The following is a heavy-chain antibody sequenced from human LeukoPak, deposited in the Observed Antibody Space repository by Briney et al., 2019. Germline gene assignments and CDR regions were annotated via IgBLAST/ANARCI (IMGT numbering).Heavy chain of an antibody. CDR2: IHTSGST. Sequence: PSETLSLTCTVSGGSITSYYWSYIRQPAGKGLEWIGRIHTSGSTNYNPSLKSRVTMSVDTSKNQFSLKLSSVTAADTAIYYCAREFSGTSIAARVFDSWGQGTLVTVFS. CDR3: AREFSGTSIAARVFDS. CDR1: GGSITSYY. J-gene: IGHJ4*02. D-gene: IGHD6-6*01. V-gene: IGHV4-4*07.